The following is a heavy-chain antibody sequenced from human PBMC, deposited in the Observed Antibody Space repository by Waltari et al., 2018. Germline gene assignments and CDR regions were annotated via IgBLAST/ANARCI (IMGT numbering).Heavy chain of an antibody. D-gene: IGHD6-6*01. J-gene: IGHJ6*02. V-gene: IGHV1-2*06. Sequence: QVQLVQSGAEVKKPGASVKVSCKASGYTFTGYYMHWVRQAPGQGLEWMGRSNPNSGGTNYEQKFQGRVTITTDESTSTAYMELSSLRSEDTAVYYCARVVAARRTYYYGMDVWGQGTTVTVSS. CDR2: SNPNSGGT. CDR3: ARVVAARRTYYYGMDV. CDR1: GYTFTGYY.